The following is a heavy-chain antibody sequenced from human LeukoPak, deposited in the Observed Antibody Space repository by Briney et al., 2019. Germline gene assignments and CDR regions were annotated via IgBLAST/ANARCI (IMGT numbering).Heavy chain of an antibody. D-gene: IGHD5-24*01. CDR3: ARNRRDGYNGPGPLTGWFDP. Sequence: GGSLRLSCAASGFTFSDYYMSWLRQAPGKGLEWVSYISSSGSTIYYADSVKGRFTISRDNAKNSLYLQMNSLRAEDTAVYYCARNRRDGYNGPGPLTGWFDPWGQGTLVTVSS. J-gene: IGHJ5*02. CDR1: GFTFSDYY. CDR2: ISSSGSTI. V-gene: IGHV3-11*04.